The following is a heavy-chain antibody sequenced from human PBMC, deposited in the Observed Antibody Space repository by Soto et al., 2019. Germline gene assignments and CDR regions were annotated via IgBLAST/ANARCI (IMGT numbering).Heavy chain of an antibody. J-gene: IGHJ4*02. CDR3: ARSFNDWTTYFDY. CDR2: LYTGGSA. CDR1: GFSVTYHY. D-gene: IGHD3-9*01. V-gene: IGHV3-53*01. Sequence: PGGSLRLSCAASGFSVTYHYMTWVRKAPGKGLEWVSVLYTGGSAYYGDSVKGRFTISRDSSTNTLYLQMNSLKVGDTAFYFCARSFNDWTTYFDYWSEGTLVTVSS.